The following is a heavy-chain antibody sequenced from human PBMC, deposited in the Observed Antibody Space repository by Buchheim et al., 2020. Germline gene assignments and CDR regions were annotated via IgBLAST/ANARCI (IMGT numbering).Heavy chain of an antibody. CDR1: GFTFSSYD. J-gene: IGHJ6*02. V-gene: IGHV3-48*03. D-gene: IGHD6-19*01. Sequence: EVQLVESGGGLVQPGGSLRLSCVASGFTFSSYDMNWVCQAPGKGLEWISYISSSGSTIYYADSVKGRFTISRDNAKNSLYLQMNSLRAEDTAVYYCARTDSSGWYDMDVWGQGTT. CDR3: ARTDSSGWYDMDV. CDR2: ISSSGSTI.